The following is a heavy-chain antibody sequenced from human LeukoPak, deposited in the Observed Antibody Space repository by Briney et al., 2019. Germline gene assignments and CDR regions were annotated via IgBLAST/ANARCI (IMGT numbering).Heavy chain of an antibody. CDR3: ARGGDDRGVPIFNWFDP. J-gene: IGHJ5*02. D-gene: IGHD2-21*02. V-gene: IGHV1-69*05. CDR2: IIPIFGTA. CDR1: GGTFSGYA. Sequence: GASVKVSCKASGGTFSGYAISWVRQAPGQGLEWMGGIIPIFGTANYAQKFQGRVTITTDESTSTAYMELSSLRSEDTAVYYCARGGDDRGVPIFNWFDPWGQGTLVTVSS.